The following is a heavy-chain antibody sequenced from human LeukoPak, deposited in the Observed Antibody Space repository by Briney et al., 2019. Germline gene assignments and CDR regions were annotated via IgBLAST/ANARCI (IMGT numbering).Heavy chain of an antibody. D-gene: IGHD6-13*01. Sequence: ASVTVSCKASVYTFTVYYMHWVRQAPGQGLEWMGWINPNSGGTNYAQKFQGRVTMTRDTSISTAYMELSRLRSDDTAVYYCARVVGRGIAAVTFDPWGQGTLVTVSS. CDR3: ARVVGRGIAAVTFDP. J-gene: IGHJ5*02. CDR1: VYTFTVYY. V-gene: IGHV1-2*02. CDR2: INPNSGGT.